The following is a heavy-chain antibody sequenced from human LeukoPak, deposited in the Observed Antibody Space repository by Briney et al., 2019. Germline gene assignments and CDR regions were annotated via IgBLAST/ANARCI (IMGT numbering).Heavy chain of an antibody. V-gene: IGHV4-39*07. CDR2: IYYSGST. D-gene: IGHD1-26*01. CDR3: SRESGAFSPFGY. Sequence: SETLSLTCTVSGDSISSSSYYWGWIRQPPGKGLEWIGSIYYSGSTYYNPSLKSRVTMSLDKSKNHLSLNLTSVTAADTAVYYCSRESGAFSPFGYWGQGTLVTVSS. J-gene: IGHJ4*02. CDR1: GDSISSSSYY.